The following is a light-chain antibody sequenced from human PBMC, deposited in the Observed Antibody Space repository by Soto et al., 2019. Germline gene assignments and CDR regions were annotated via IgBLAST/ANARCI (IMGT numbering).Light chain of an antibody. V-gene: IGLV2-23*02. CDR3: CSYAGSSTFPYV. CDR2: EVS. Sequence: QSVLTQPASVSESPGQSITISCTGTSSDVGSYNLVSWYQHHPGKAPKLMIYEVSKRPSGVSNRFSGSKSGNTASLTISGLQAEDEADYYCCSYAGSSTFPYVFGNGTKATVL. J-gene: IGLJ1*01. CDR1: SSDVGSYNL.